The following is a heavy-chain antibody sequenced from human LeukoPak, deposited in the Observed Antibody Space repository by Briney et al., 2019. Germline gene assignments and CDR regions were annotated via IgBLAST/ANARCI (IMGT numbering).Heavy chain of an antibody. CDR3: ARGSGDFDS. D-gene: IGHD2-15*01. CDR1: AFIFSGHW. CDR2: ISRIGTYT. Sequence: GGSLRLSCEGSAFIFSGHWMNWVRQAPGKGLEWLSYISRIGTYTNYADSVKGRFTISRDDANNSLYLQMNSLRAEDTAVYHCARGSGDFDSWGQGTLVTVSS. J-gene: IGHJ4*02. V-gene: IGHV3-21*05.